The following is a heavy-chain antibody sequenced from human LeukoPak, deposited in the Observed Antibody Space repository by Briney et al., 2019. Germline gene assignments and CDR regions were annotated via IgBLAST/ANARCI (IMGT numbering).Heavy chain of an antibody. Sequence: GGSLRLSCAASGFTFDDYAMHWVRQAPGKGLEWVSGISWISGSIGYADSVKGRFTISRDNAKNSLYLQMNSLRAEDTALYYCAKDISSGWSFYYMDVWGKGTTVTISS. V-gene: IGHV3-9*01. D-gene: IGHD6-19*01. CDR1: GFTFDDYA. CDR2: ISWISGSI. CDR3: AKDISSGWSFYYMDV. J-gene: IGHJ6*03.